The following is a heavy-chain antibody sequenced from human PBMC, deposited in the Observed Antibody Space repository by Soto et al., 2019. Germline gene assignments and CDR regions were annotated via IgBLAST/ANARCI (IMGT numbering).Heavy chain of an antibody. J-gene: IGHJ2*01. CDR2: ISGSGGST. Sequence: GGSLRLSCAASGFTFSSYAMSWVRQAPGKGLEWVSAISGSGGSTYYADSVKGRFTISRDNSKNTLYLQMNSLRAEDTAVYYCATGTDNYDFWSGHLRYSYFDLWGRGTLVTVSS. CDR3: ATGTDNYDFWSGHLRYSYFDL. CDR1: GFTFSSYA. D-gene: IGHD3-3*01. V-gene: IGHV3-23*01.